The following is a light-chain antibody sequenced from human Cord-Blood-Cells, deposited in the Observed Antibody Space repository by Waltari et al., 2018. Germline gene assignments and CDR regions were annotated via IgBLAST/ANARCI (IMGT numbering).Light chain of an antibody. CDR3: QQSYSTLIFT. Sequence: DIQMTQSPSSLSASVGDRVTITCRASQSISSCLNWYQQKPGKAPKLLIYAASSLQSGVPSRFSGSGSGRDLTLTISSLQPEDCATYYWQQSYSTLIFTFGPGTKVDIK. CDR2: AAS. J-gene: IGKJ3*01. V-gene: IGKV1-39*01. CDR1: QSISSC.